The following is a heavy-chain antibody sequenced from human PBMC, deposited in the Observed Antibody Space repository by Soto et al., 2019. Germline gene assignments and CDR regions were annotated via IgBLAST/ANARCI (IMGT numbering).Heavy chain of an antibody. CDR1: GFTFSSYS. Sequence: EVQLVESGGGLVKPGGSLRLSCAASGFTFSSYSMNWVRQAPGKGLEWVSSISSSSSYIYYADSVKGRFTISRDNSKNSLYLQMNSLRAEDTAVYYCARFYDSRDSYYFDYWGQGTLVTVSS. CDR2: ISSSSSYI. D-gene: IGHD3-22*01. CDR3: ARFYDSRDSYYFDY. V-gene: IGHV3-21*01. J-gene: IGHJ4*02.